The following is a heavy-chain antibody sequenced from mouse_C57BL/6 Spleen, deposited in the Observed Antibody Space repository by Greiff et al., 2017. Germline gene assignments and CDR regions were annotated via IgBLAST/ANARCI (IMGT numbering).Heavy chain of an antibody. J-gene: IGHJ2*01. CDR3: ARWYDGYWDY. V-gene: IGHV1-26*01. D-gene: IGHD2-3*01. CDR1: GYTFTDYY. CDR2: INPNNGGT. Sequence: EVQLQQSGPELVKPGASVKISCKASGYTFTDYYMNWVKQSHGKSLEWIGDINPNNGGTSYNQKFKGKATLTVDKSSSTAYMELRSLTSEDSAVYYCARWYDGYWDYWGQGTTLTVSS.